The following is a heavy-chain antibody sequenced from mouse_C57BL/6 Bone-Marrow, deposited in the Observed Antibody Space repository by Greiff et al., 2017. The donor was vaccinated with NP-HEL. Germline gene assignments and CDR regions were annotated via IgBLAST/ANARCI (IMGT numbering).Heavy chain of an antibody. CDR3: ARGGNYSAWFAY. CDR2: ISYDGSN. J-gene: IGHJ3*01. Sequence: EVQLQESGPGLVKPSQSLSLTCSVTGYSITSGYYWNWIRQFPGNKLEWMGYISYDGSNNYNPSLKNRISITLDTSKNQFFLKLNSVTTEDTATYYCARGGNYSAWFAYWGQGTLVTVSA. V-gene: IGHV3-6*01. D-gene: IGHD2-1*01. CDR1: GYSITSGYY.